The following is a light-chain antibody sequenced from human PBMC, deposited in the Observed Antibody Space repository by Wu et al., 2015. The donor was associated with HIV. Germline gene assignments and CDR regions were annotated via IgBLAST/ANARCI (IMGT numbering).Light chain of an antibody. V-gene: IGKV3-11*01. Sequence: EIVLTQSPATLSLSPGERATLSCRASQSVGDYLAWFQQKPGQAPRLVIYNASTRASGIPARFSGSGSATDFTLTISRLEPEDFAMYYCQQYGGPLTFGGGTKVEI. CDR3: QQYGGPLT. CDR2: NAS. J-gene: IGKJ4*01. CDR1: QSVGDY.